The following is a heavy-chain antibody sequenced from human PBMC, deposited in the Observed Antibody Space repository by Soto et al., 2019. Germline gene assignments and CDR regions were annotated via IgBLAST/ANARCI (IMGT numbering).Heavy chain of an antibody. Sequence: GGSLRLSCAASGFTFSSYGMHWVRQAPGKGLEWVAVISYDGSNKYYADSVKGRFTISRDNSKNTLYLQMNSLRAEDTAAYYCAKNYGSGMYGMDVWGQGTTVTVSS. CDR1: GFTFSSYG. D-gene: IGHD3-10*01. J-gene: IGHJ6*02. V-gene: IGHV3-30*18. CDR3: AKNYGSGMYGMDV. CDR2: ISYDGSNK.